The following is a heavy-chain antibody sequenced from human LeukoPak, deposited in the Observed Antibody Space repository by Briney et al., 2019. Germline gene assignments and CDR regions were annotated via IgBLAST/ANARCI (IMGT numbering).Heavy chain of an antibody. CDR1: GYTFTGYY. CDR3: TTANRLTRDSSGYYPDS. J-gene: IGHJ4*02. V-gene: IGHV1-2*02. D-gene: IGHD3-22*01. Sequence: GASVKVSCKASGYTFTGYYIDWVRQAPGQGLEWMGWINSDSGGTNYAQKFQGRVTMTRDTSTSTAYMELSSLRSEDTAVYYCTTANRLTRDSSGYYPDSWGQGTLVTVSS. CDR2: INSDSGGT.